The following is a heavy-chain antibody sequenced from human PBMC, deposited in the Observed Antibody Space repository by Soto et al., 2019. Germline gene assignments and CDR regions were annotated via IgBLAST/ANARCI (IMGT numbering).Heavy chain of an antibody. CDR1: GFTFSSYG. CDR3: AKGNFYDSSGYQLNWFDP. Sequence: GGSLRLSCAASGFTFSSYGMHWVRQAPGKGLEWVAVISYDGSNKYYADSVKGRFTISRDNSKNTLYLQMNSLRAEDTAVYYCAKGNFYDSSGYQLNWFDPWGQGTLVTVSS. V-gene: IGHV3-30*18. J-gene: IGHJ5*02. CDR2: ISYDGSNK. D-gene: IGHD3-22*01.